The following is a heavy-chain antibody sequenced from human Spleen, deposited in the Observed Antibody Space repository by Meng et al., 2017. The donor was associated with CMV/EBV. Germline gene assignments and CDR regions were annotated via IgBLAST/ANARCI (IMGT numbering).Heavy chain of an antibody. CDR1: GGSFSGYY. Sequence: QGQLQQGGAGLLKPSETLPLTCAVYGGSFSGYYWSWIRQPPGKGLEWIGEINHSGSTNYNPSLKSRVTISVDTSKNQFSLKLSSVTAADTAVYYCARGLPGLAARPGRWFDPWGQGTLVTVSS. D-gene: IGHD6-6*01. J-gene: IGHJ5*02. CDR2: INHSGST. V-gene: IGHV4-34*01. CDR3: ARGLPGLAARPGRWFDP.